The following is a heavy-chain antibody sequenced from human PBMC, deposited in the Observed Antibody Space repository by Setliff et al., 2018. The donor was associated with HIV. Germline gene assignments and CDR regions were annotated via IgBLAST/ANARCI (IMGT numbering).Heavy chain of an antibody. CDR3: ARDRHYSGLGSYGP. Sequence: SETLSLTCTIFGGSFSNCRWSWIRQPAGRGLEWIGRIYRSGTTDYKPSLKSRVSMSLDTSKNQFSLKLTSVTAEDTAVYYCARDRHYSGLGSYGPWGPGILVTVSS. CDR2: IYRSGTT. CDR1: GGSFSNCR. J-gene: IGHJ5*02. V-gene: IGHV4-4*07. D-gene: IGHD3-10*01.